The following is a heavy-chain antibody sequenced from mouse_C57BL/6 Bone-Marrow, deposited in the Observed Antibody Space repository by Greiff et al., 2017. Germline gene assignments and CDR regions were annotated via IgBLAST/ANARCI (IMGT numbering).Heavy chain of an antibody. Sequence: QVQQQQSGAELVKPGASVKMSCKASGYTFTSYWITWVKQRPGQGLEWIGDIYPGSGSTNYNEKFKSKATLTVDTSSSTAYMQLSSLTSEDSAVYYWARPYYSNYWYFDVWGTGTTVTVSS. V-gene: IGHV1-55*01. CDR3: ARPYYSNYWYFDV. CDR1: GYTFTSYW. J-gene: IGHJ1*03. D-gene: IGHD2-5*01. CDR2: IYPGSGST.